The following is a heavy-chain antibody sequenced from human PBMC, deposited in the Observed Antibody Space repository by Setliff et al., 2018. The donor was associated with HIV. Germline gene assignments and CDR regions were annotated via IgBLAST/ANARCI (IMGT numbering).Heavy chain of an antibody. D-gene: IGHD4-17*01. J-gene: IGHJ3*02. Sequence: ASVKVSCKASGYTFTTYSMNWVRQAPGQGLEWMGWINTKTGNPTYAQGFTGRFVFSLDTSVSTAYLQINSLKAEDTAIYYCARGRDYGDYYGAFDIWGQGTMVTVSS. CDR3: ARGRDYGDYYGAFDI. V-gene: IGHV7-4-1*02. CDR2: INTKTGNP. CDR1: GYTFTTYS.